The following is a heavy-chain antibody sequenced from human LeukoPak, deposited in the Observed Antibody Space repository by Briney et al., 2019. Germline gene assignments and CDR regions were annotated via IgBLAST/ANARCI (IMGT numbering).Heavy chain of an antibody. CDR1: GGTFTSYT. Sequence: SVKVSCKASGGTFTSYTISWVRQAPGQGLEWMGRIIPILGIANYAQKFQGRVTITADKSTSTAYMELSSLRSEDTAVYYCAEHNYGDYDVFDYWGQGTLVTVSS. J-gene: IGHJ4*02. D-gene: IGHD4-17*01. V-gene: IGHV1-69*02. CDR2: IIPILGIA. CDR3: AEHNYGDYDVFDY.